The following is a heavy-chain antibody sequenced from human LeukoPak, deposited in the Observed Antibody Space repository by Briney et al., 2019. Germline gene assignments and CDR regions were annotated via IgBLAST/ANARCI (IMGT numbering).Heavy chain of an antibody. Sequence: PGGSLRLSCAASGFTFSTYSMNWVRQAPGKGLDWVSYSSSSGRYIYYADSVKGRFTISRDNAKNSLYLQMNSLRAEDTAVYYCASQVKQWLLPDYWGQGTLVTVSS. J-gene: IGHJ4*02. V-gene: IGHV3-21*01. CDR3: ASQVKQWLLPDY. CDR1: GFTFSTYS. D-gene: IGHD6-19*01. CDR2: SSSSGRYI.